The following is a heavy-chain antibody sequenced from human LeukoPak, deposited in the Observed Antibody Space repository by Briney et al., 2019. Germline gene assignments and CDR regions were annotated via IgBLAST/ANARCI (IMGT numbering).Heavy chain of an antibody. CDR2: IKEDGGVK. J-gene: IGHJ4*02. D-gene: IGHD1/OR15-1a*01. CDR1: GFTFGVSW. V-gene: IGHV3-7*01. CDR3: VKDRGWNTFDY. Sequence: GGSLGLSCAASGFTFGVSWMSWVRQAPGKGLEWVGNIKEDGGVKNYVDSVKGRLTISRDNAKSSLFLQMNNLRVEDTAVYYCVKDRGWNTFDYWGQGTLVTVSS.